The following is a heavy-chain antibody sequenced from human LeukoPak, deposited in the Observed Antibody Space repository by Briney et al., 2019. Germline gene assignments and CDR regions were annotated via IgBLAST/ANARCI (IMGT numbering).Heavy chain of an antibody. CDR3: ARGAIQLWFYYYYGMDV. CDR2: MNPNSGNT. V-gene: IGHV1-8*01. J-gene: IGHJ6*02. CDR1: GYTFTSYD. Sequence: GASVKVSCKASGYTFTSYDINWVRQATGQGLEWMGWMNPNSGNTGYAQKFQGRVTMTRNTSISTAYMELSSLRSEDTAVYYCARGAIQLWFYYYYGMDVWGQGTTVTVSS. D-gene: IGHD5-18*01.